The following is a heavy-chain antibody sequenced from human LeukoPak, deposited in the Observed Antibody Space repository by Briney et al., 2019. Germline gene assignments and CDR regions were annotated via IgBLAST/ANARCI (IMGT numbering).Heavy chain of an antibody. CDR2: IYYSGST. CDR1: GGSISSSSYY. D-gene: IGHD1-26*01. J-gene: IGHJ6*03. Sequence: SETLSLTCTVSGGSISSSSYYWGWICQPPGEGLEWIGSIYYSGSTYYNPSLKSRVTISVDTSKNQFSLKLSSVTAADTAVYYCARDPYSGNYGNYYYYYMDVWGKGTTVTISS. CDR3: ARDPYSGNYGNYYYYYMDV. V-gene: IGHV4-39*02.